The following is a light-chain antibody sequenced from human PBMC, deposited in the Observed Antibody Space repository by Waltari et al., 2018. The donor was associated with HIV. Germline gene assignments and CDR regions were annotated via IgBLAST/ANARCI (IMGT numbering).Light chain of an antibody. J-gene: IGLJ3*02. CDR2: AVS. CDR1: GSDVGGYNY. CDR3: SSYTNRVTWV. V-gene: IGLV2-14*01. Sequence: QSALTQPAFVSGSRGESITISCTGTGSDVGGYNYVSWYQQQPGKAPKLLIYAVSKRPSGVANRVSGSKSGNTASLTVSGLQTEDEADYYCSSYTNRVTWVFGGGTRLTVL.